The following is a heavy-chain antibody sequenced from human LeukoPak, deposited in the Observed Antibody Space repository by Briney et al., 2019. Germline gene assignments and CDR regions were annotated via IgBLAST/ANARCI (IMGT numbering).Heavy chain of an antibody. Sequence: GASVKVSRKASGYTFTSYGISWVRQAPGQGLEWMGWISAYNGNTNYAQKLQGRVTMTTDTSTSTAYMELRSLRSDDTAVYYCARDLDIVVVPAASPDAFDIWGQGTMVTVSS. D-gene: IGHD2-2*01. CDR2: ISAYNGNT. CDR3: ARDLDIVVVPAASPDAFDI. CDR1: GYTFTSYG. J-gene: IGHJ3*02. V-gene: IGHV1-18*04.